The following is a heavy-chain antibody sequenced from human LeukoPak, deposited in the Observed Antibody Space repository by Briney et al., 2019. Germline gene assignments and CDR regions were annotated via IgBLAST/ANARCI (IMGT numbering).Heavy chain of an antibody. V-gene: IGHV3-23*01. CDR3: AKGGLRYFDWLLSLDY. CDR1: GFTFSSYA. Sequence: PGGSLRLSCAASGFTFSSYAMSWVRQAPGKGLEWVSAISGSGGSTYYADSVKGRFTISRDNSKNTLYLQMNSLRAEDTAVYYCAKGGLRYFDWLLSLDYWGQGTLVTVSS. CDR2: ISGSGGST. J-gene: IGHJ4*02. D-gene: IGHD3-9*01.